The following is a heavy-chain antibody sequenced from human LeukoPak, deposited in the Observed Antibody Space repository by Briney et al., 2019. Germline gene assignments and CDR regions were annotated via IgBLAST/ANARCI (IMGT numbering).Heavy chain of an antibody. D-gene: IGHD3-22*01. CDR3: AKRGVVIRVILVGFHKEAYYFDS. CDR2: ISDSGGRS. CDR1: GITLSNYG. Sequence: GGSLRLSCAVSGITLSNYGMSWVRQAPGKGLEWVTGISDSGGRSNYAASVTGRFTISRDNPKNTLYLQMNSLRAEYTAVYFCAKRGVVIRVILVGFHKEAYYFDSWGQGALVTVSS. J-gene: IGHJ4*02. V-gene: IGHV3-23*01.